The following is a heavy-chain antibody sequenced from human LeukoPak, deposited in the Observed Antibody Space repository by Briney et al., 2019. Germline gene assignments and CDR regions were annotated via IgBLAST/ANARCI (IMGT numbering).Heavy chain of an antibody. CDR1: GGSISSSSYY. D-gene: IGHD2-2*01. V-gene: IGHV4-39*01. Sequence: SETLSHTCTVSGGSISSSSYYWGWIRQPPGKGLEWIGSIYYSGSTYYNPSLKSRVTISVDTSKNQFSLKLSSVTAADTAVYYCARRADIVVVPGYLGFNWFDPWGQGTLVTVSS. CDR3: ARRADIVVVPGYLGFNWFDP. CDR2: IYYSGST. J-gene: IGHJ5*02.